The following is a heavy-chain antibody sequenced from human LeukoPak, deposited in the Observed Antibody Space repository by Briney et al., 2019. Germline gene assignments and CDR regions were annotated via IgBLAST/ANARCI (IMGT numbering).Heavy chain of an antibody. CDR1: GYTFTGYY. CDR3: ARGDYSGSYRY. D-gene: IGHD1-26*01. Sequence: ASVKVSCKASGYTFTGYYMHWVRPAPGQGLEWMGWINPNSGGTNYAQNFQGRVTVTRDTSISTAYMELSWLTSDDTAVYYCARGDYSGSYRYWGQGTPVTVSS. J-gene: IGHJ4*02. V-gene: IGHV1-2*02. CDR2: INPNSGGT.